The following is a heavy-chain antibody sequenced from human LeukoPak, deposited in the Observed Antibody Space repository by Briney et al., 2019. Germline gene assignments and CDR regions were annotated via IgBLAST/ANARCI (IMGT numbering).Heavy chain of an antibody. V-gene: IGHV3-30*02. CDR3: ARGAAVALEL. CDR1: GFTLTDYN. CDR2: IRFDGTTE. Sequence: PGGSLRLSCGASGFTLTDYNMHWVCQAPGKGLEYVAFIRFDGTTEYYTDSVKGRFTMSRDKSKNTLYLQMNSPRGEDTAVYYCARGAAVALELWGQGTLVTVSS. D-gene: IGHD6-19*01. J-gene: IGHJ4*02.